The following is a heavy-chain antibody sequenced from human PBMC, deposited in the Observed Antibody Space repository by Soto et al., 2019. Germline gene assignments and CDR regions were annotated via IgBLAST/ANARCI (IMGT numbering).Heavy chain of an antibody. V-gene: IGHV5-51*01. CDR3: ARHGFTPGYYYYYYMDV. CDR1: GYSFTSYW. Sequence: GESLKISCKGSGYSFTSYWIGWVRQMPGKGLEWMGIIYPGDSDTRYSPSFQGQVTISADKSISTAYLQWSSLKASDTAMYYCARHGFTPGYYYYYYMDVWGKGTTVTVSS. J-gene: IGHJ6*03. CDR2: IYPGDSDT. D-gene: IGHD2-15*01.